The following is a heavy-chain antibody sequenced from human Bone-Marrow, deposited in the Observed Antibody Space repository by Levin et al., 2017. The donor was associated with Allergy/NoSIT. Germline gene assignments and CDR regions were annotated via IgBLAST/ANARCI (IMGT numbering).Heavy chain of an antibody. D-gene: IGHD7-27*01. CDR1: GDSISSSNW. CDR3: ARDGQYSSNWGFDY. V-gene: IGHV4/OR15-8*02. J-gene: IGHJ4*02. CDR2: IYHGGTI. Sequence: SQTLSLTCGVSGDSISSSNWWNWVRQPPGKGLEWIGEIYHGGTIYYNPSLKSRVTISMDKSKNQLSLKLSSVTAADTAVYYCARDGQYSSNWGFDYWGQGTLVTVSS.